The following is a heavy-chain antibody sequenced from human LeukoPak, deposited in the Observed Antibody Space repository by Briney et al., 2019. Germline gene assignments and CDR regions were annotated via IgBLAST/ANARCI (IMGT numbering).Heavy chain of an antibody. CDR1: GYSFTSYW. V-gene: IGHV5-51*01. D-gene: IGHD3-22*01. Sequence: GESLKISCKGSGYSFTSYWIGWVRQMPGKGLEWMGIIYPGDSDTRYSPSFQGQVTISADKSISTAYLQWSSLKASDTAMYYCARRGGVDSSGYYLPHFDYWGQGTLVTVSS. CDR2: IYPGDSDT. J-gene: IGHJ4*02. CDR3: ARRGGVDSSGYYLPHFDY.